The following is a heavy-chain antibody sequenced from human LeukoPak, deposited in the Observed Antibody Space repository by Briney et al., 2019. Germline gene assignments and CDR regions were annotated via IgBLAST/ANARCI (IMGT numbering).Heavy chain of an antibody. Sequence: GGSLRLSCAASTFTVSTNYMTWGRQALGKGLEWVSMIYTGGSPDYADSVKGRFTISRDNSKNTLTLQMNSLRVEDTAVYYCVPLTDGSVVQWGQGTLVTVSS. CDR2: IYTGGSP. D-gene: IGHD3-10*01. V-gene: IGHV3-66*01. CDR3: VPLTDGSVVQ. J-gene: IGHJ4*02. CDR1: TFTVSTNY.